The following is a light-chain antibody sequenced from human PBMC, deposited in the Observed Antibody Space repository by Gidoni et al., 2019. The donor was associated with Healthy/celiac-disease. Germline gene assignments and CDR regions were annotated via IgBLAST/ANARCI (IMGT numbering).Light chain of an antibody. Sequence: EIVLTQSPGTLSLSPGGRATLSCRASQSVSSSYLAWYQQKPGQAPRLLIYGASSRATGIPDRFSGSGSGTDFTLTISRLEPEDFAVYYCQQYGSSPSYTFXQXTKLEIK. V-gene: IGKV3-20*01. CDR1: QSVSSSY. CDR3: QQYGSSPSYT. CDR2: GAS. J-gene: IGKJ2*01.